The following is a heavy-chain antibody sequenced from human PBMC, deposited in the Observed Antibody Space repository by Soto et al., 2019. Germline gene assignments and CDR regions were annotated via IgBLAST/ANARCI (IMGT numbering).Heavy chain of an antibody. V-gene: IGHV4-59*01. CDR2: IYYSGST. D-gene: IGHD3-10*01. J-gene: IGHJ5*02. Sequence: SETLSLTCPVSGGSISSYYWSWIRQPTGKGLEWIGYIYYSGSTNYNPSLKSRVTISVDTSKNQFSLKLSSVTAADTAVYYCARLVWFGELLYETNWFDPWGQGTLVTVS. CDR1: GGSISSYY. CDR3: ARLVWFGELLYETNWFDP.